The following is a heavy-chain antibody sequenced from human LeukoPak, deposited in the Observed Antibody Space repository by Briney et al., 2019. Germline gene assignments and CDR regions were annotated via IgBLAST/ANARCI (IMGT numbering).Heavy chain of an antibody. Sequence: ASVKVSCKASGYTFTGYYMHWVRQAPGQGLEWMGWINPNSGGTNYAQKFQGRVTMTRDTSISTAYMELNRLRSHDTAVYSCARDVQQPANYYYYGLDVWGQGTTVTVSS. CDR2: INPNSGGT. D-gene: IGHD6-13*01. V-gene: IGHV1-2*02. J-gene: IGHJ6*02. CDR1: GYTFTGYY. CDR3: ARDVQQPANYYYYGLDV.